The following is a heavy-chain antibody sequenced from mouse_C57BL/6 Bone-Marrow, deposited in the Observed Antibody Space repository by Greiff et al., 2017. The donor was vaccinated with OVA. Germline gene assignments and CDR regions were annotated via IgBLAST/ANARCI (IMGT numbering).Heavy chain of an antibody. CDR3: AWEGGRVFDY. V-gene: IGHV5-17*01. Sequence: EVKLVESGGGLVKPGGSLKLSCAASGFTFSDYGMHWVRQAPEKGLEWVAYISSGSSTIYYADKVKGRFTITRDNAKNTLFLQMTSLRSEDTAMYYWAWEGGRVFDYWGQGTTLTVSS. J-gene: IGHJ2*01. D-gene: IGHD3-3*01. CDR1: GFTFSDYG. CDR2: ISSGSSTI.